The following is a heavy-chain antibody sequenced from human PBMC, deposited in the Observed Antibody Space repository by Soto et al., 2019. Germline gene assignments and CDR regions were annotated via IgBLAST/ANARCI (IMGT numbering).Heavy chain of an antibody. CDR1: GGTFSSYG. V-gene: IGHV1-69*12. CDR3: ARPTYYDFWSGYQTGYYYYGMDV. J-gene: IGHJ6*02. CDR2: IIPIIGTA. D-gene: IGHD3-3*01. Sequence: QVQLVQSGAEVKKPGSSVKVSCKASGGTFSSYGISGVRQAPGQGLEWMGGIIPIIGTANYAQKYQGRVTITADESTSTAYMELSSLRSEDTAVYYCARPTYYDFWSGYQTGYYYYGMDVWGQGTTVTVSS.